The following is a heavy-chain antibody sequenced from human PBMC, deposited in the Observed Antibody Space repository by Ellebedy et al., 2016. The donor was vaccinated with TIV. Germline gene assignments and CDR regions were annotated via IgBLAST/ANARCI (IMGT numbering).Heavy chain of an antibody. J-gene: IGHJ4*02. CDR3: ARDSQSAWFGRPRHYFDH. CDR1: GDSISTYY. V-gene: IGHV4-59*01. Sequence: MPSETLSLTCTVSGDSISTYYWSWIRQPPGKGLEWIGYIYHTGSTTYNPSLKSRVTISVDVSPNHFSLRLTSVTAADTAVYYCARDSQSAWFGRPRHYFDHWGQGALVTVSP. CDR2: IYHTGST. D-gene: IGHD3-10*01.